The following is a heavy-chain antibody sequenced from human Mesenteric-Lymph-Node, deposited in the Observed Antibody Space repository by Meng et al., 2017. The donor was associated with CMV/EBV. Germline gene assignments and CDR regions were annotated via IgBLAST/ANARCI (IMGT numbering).Heavy chain of an antibody. D-gene: IGHD4-17*01. J-gene: IGHJ4*02. Sequence: IPRGNYSWSWIRQHPGKGLEWIGYIYYTGSTYYNPSLKSRVTISVDTSENQFSLKLTSVTAADTAVYFCARAVRHGDFLPRPFDYWGQGTLVTVSS. V-gene: IGHV4-31*02. CDR3: ARAVRHGDFLPRPFDY. CDR2: IYYTGST. CDR1: IPRGNYS.